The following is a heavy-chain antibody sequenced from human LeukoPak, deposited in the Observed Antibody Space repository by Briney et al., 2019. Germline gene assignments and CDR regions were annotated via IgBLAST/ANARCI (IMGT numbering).Heavy chain of an antibody. Sequence: SETLSLTCAVYGGSFSGYYWSWIRQPPGKGLEWMGEINHSGSTNYNPSLKSRVTISVDTSKNQFSLKLSSVTAADTAVYYCAREGALYYYDSSGYYHPWGQGTLVTVSS. CDR3: AREGALYYYDSSGYYHP. J-gene: IGHJ5*02. CDR1: GGSFSGYY. CDR2: INHSGST. D-gene: IGHD3-22*01. V-gene: IGHV4-34*01.